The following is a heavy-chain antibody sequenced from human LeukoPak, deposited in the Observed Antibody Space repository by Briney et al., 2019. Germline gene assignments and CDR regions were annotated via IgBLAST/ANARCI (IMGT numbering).Heavy chain of an antibody. CDR1: GGSISSYY. D-gene: IGHD2-15*01. V-gene: IGHV4-59*01. Sequence: SETLSLTCTVSGGSISSYYWSWIRQPPGQGLEWMGCIYYSGSTNDNPSLKSRVTISVDTSKKQFSLKLSSVTAADTAVYYCARSVGYCSGGSCYYFDYWGQGTLVTVSS. CDR2: IYYSGST. CDR3: ARSVGYCSGGSCYYFDY. J-gene: IGHJ4*02.